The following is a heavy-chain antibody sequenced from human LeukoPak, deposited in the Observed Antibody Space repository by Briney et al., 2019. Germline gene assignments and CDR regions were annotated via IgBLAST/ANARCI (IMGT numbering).Heavy chain of an antibody. CDR1: GYIFTNHA. CDR3: ARFLGGSYGMDV. D-gene: IGHD1-26*01. Sequence: ASVKVSCKASGYIFTNHAIHWVRQAPGQRLEWMGWINVGNGNTKYSQMFQGRVTITRDTSANTAYMELSSLRSEDTAVYYCARFLGGSYGMDVWGQGTTVTVSS. V-gene: IGHV1-3*01. J-gene: IGHJ6*02. CDR2: INVGNGNT.